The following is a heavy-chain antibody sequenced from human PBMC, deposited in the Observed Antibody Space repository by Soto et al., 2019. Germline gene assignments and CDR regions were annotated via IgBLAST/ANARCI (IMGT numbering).Heavy chain of an antibody. J-gene: IGHJ4*02. CDR3: TGEVASGY. CDR1: GFTVSTYG. CDR2: ISRDGGTK. V-gene: IGHV3-30*03. D-gene: IGHD2-8*02. Sequence: QVQLVESVGGVVQPVRSLILSCAVSGFTVSTYGMHWVRQAPGKGLEWVAVISRDGGTKYYADSVKGRFTISRDNSRNTLFLEMNSLRGDDMAVYYCTGEVASGYWGQGTLVTVSS.